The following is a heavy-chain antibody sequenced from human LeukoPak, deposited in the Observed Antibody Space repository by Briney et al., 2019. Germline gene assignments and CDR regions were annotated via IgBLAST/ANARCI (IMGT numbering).Heavy chain of an antibody. CDR1: GYTFTHYG. J-gene: IGHJ4*02. CDR2: ISGYNGNT. D-gene: IGHD2-15*01. V-gene: IGHV1-18*01. CDR3: ARVAPNRRYCSGGSCLSYFDY. Sequence: ASVKVSCKASGYTFTHYGICWVRQAPGQGLEWMGWISGYNGNTNYAQKLRGRVIMTTDTSTSTAYMELRSLRADDTAMYYCARVAPNRRYCSGGSCLSYFDYWGQGTLVTVSS.